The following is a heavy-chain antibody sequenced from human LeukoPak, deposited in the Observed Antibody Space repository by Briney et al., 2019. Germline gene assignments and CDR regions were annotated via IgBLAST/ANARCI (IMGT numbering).Heavy chain of an antibody. J-gene: IGHJ4*02. CDR3: ARGRTTVKYFDY. Sequence: PGGSLRLSCAASGFAFSTYAMSWVRQAPGKGLEWVAVISYDGSNKYYADSVKGRFTISRDNSKNTLYLQMNSLRAEDTAVYYCARGRTTVKYFDYWGQGTLVTVSS. CDR1: GFAFSTYA. V-gene: IGHV3-30*04. CDR2: ISYDGSNK. D-gene: IGHD4-17*01.